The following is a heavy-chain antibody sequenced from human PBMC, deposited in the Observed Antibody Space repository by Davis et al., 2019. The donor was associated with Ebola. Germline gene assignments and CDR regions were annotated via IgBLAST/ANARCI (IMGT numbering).Heavy chain of an antibody. CDR2: IYPGDSDT. Sequence: PGGSLRLSCKGSGYSFSSYWLAWVRHMPGKGLEWMGIIYPGDSDTRYSPSFEGQVTISADKSITTAYLQWSSLKASDSGMYYCASLRRTITGMDDGFDIWGQGTMVTVSS. V-gene: IGHV5-51*01. D-gene: IGHD2-8*02. CDR1: GYSFSSYW. CDR3: ASLRRTITGMDDGFDI. J-gene: IGHJ3*02.